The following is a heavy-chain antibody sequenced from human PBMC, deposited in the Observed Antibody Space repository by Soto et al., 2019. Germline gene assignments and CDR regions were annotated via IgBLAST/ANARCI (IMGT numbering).Heavy chain of an antibody. CDR1: GFTFSTYW. V-gene: IGHV3-74*01. CDR3: ATVGTGSYNWLDP. D-gene: IGHD1-26*01. J-gene: IGHJ5*02. Sequence: EVQLVESGGGLVQPGGSLRLSCAASGFTFSTYWMHWVRQAPGKGLVWVSRINSDGSTTTYADSVKGRFTISRDNAKNTLYLQMNSLIAENTAVYFCATVGTGSYNWLDPWCQGTLVTVSS. CDR2: INSDGSTT.